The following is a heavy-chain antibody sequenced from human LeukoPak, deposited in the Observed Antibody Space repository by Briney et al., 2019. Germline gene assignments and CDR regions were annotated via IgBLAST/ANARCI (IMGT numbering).Heavy chain of an antibody. J-gene: IGHJ4*02. CDR2: ISYDGSNK. Sequence: PGGSLRLSCAASGFTFSSYGMHWVRQAPGKGLEWVAVISYDGSNKYYADSVKGRFTISRDNSKNTLYLQMNSLRAEDTAVYYCAKDRLGPLGFGEFNELDYWGQGTLVTVSS. V-gene: IGHV3-30*18. D-gene: IGHD3-10*01. CDR1: GFTFSSYG. CDR3: AKDRLGPLGFGEFNELDY.